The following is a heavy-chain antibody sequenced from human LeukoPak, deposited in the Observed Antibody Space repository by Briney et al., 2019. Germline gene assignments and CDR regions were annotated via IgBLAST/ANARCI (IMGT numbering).Heavy chain of an antibody. CDR3: ARHSIAVDY. Sequence: PSETLTLTCAVYGGSFSGYYWSWIRQPPGKGLEWIGEINHSGSTNYNPSLKSRVTISVDTSKNQFSLKLSSVTAADTAVYYCARHSIAVDYWGQGTLVTVSS. CDR2: INHSGST. J-gene: IGHJ4*02. V-gene: IGHV4-34*01. D-gene: IGHD6-13*01. CDR1: GGSFSGYY.